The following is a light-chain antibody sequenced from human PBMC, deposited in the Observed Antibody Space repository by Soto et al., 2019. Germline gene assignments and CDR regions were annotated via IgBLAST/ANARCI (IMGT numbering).Light chain of an antibody. CDR3: QHYKTYGYT. J-gene: IGKJ2*01. CDR1: QSISNW. V-gene: IGKV1-5*03. CDR2: KAS. Sequence: DIQMTQSPSTLSASVGDRVIITCRASQSISNWLAWYQQKPGKAPKLLIYKASSLESGVPSRFSGSGSGTEFTLTISSLQPDDFATYYCQHYKTYGYTFGQGTKLEIK.